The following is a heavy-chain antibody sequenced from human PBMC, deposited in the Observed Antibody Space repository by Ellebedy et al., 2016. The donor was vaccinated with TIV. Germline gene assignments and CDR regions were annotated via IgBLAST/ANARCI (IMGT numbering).Heavy chain of an antibody. Sequence: SETLSLTXTVSGGSISSYYWSWIRQPAGKGLEWIGRIYTSGSTNYNPSLKSRVTISVDTSKNQFSLKLSSVTAADTAVYYCARGGRQLVYWYFDLWGRGTLVTVSS. D-gene: IGHD6-6*01. V-gene: IGHV4-4*07. J-gene: IGHJ2*01. CDR2: IYTSGST. CDR3: ARGGRQLVYWYFDL. CDR1: GGSISSYY.